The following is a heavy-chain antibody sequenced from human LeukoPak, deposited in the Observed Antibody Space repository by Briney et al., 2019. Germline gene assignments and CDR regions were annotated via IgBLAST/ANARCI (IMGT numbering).Heavy chain of an antibody. CDR2: IIPIFGTA. D-gene: IGHD1-26*01. J-gene: IGHJ4*02. Sequence: SVKVSCKASGGTYSSYAISWVRQAPGQGLEWLGGIIPIFGTANYAQKFQGRVTITADESTSTAYMELSSLRSEDTAVYYCARGGVLLGAVTSDHFDYWGQGTLVTVSS. V-gene: IGHV1-69*13. CDR1: GGTYSSYA. CDR3: ARGGVLLGAVTSDHFDY.